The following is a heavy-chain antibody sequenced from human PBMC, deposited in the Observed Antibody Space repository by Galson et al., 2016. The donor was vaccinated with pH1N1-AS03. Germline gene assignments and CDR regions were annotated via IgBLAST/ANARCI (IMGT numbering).Heavy chain of an antibody. J-gene: IGHJ3*02. Sequence: SLRLSCAASGFTFSTYWIHWVRQAPGKGLMWVSRINSDGSSTNYADSVRGRFTISRDNAKNTLYLQMNSLRVGDTAVYYCARSRFGLENTLDIWGQGTMVTVSS. V-gene: IGHV3-74*01. CDR3: ARSRFGLENTLDI. CDR2: INSDGSST. CDR1: GFTFSTYW. D-gene: IGHD3-10*01.